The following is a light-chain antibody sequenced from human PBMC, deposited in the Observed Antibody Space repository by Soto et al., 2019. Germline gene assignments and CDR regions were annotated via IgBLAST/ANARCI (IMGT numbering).Light chain of an antibody. CDR2: GAS. V-gene: IGKV3-15*01. CDR3: QQHNYWPRT. Sequence: ETVMTQSPATLSVSPGERATLSCRASQSVSTNLAWFQQKPGQAPRLLIYGASTRATGIPDRFSGSGSGTEFTLTISSLQSEDSAVYYCQQHNYWPRTFGQGTK. J-gene: IGKJ1*01. CDR1: QSVSTN.